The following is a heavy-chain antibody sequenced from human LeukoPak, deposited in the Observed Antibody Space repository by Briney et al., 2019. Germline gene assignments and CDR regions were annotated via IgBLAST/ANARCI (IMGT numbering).Heavy chain of an antibody. CDR3: AREVPAGGQHQEAFDI. CDR1: GFTLRSYS. V-gene: IGHV3-21*01. J-gene: IGHJ3*02. Sequence: GGSLRLSCTASGFTLRSYSLDWVRQAPGKGLEGVSFIDSSSNYIYYADSVKGRFTISRDNAKNSLYLQMSSLRAEDTAVYYCAREVPAGGQHQEAFDIWGQGTMVTVSS. D-gene: IGHD2-2*01. CDR2: IDSSSNYI.